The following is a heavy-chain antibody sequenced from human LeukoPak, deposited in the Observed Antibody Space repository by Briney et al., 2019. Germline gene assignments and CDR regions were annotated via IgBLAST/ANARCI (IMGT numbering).Heavy chain of an antibody. Sequence: GGSLRLSCAASGFTFSSYAMSWVRQAPGKGLEWVSDINGSGGSTYYADSVKGRFTISRDNSKNTLYLQMNSLRAEDTAVYYCAKTRYYYGSGSYYFDYWGQGTLVTVSS. V-gene: IGHV3-23*01. D-gene: IGHD3-10*01. CDR2: INGSGGST. J-gene: IGHJ4*02. CDR1: GFTFSSYA. CDR3: AKTRYYYGSGSYYFDY.